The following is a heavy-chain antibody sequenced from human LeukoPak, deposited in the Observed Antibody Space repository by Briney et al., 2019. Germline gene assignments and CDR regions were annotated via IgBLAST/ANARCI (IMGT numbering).Heavy chain of an antibody. CDR3: AGEEGIAAAAAIYYYGMDV. CDR1: GYTFIAYY. J-gene: IGHJ6*02. D-gene: IGHD6-13*01. V-gene: IGHV1-2*02. Sequence: VASVKVSCKASGYTFIAYYLHWVRQAPGQGLEWMGWINPNTGVTNYAQRFQGRVTMTRDTSTSTAHMELSSLRSDDTAVYYCAGEEGIAAAAAIYYYGMDVWGQGTTVTVSS. CDR2: INPNTGVT.